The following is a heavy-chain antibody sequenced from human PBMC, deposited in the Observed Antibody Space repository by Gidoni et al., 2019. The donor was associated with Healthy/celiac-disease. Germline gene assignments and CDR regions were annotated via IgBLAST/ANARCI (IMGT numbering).Heavy chain of an antibody. CDR1: GGSISISSYY. J-gene: IGHJ2*01. CDR3: ARPAVAGSYWYFDL. V-gene: IGHV4-39*01. Sequence: QLQLQESGPGLVKPSETLSLTCTVSGGSISISSYYWGWIRQPPGKGLEWIGSVYYSGSTYYNPSLKSRVTISVDTSKNQFSLKLSSVTAADTAVYYCARPAVAGSYWYFDLWGRGTLVTVSS. D-gene: IGHD6-19*01. CDR2: VYYSGST.